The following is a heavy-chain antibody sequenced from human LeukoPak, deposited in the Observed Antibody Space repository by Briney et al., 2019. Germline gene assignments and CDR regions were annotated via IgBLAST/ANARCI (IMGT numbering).Heavy chain of an antibody. J-gene: IGHJ3*02. CDR1: GYTFTGYY. Sequence: GASVTVSCNASGYTFTGYYMHWVRQAPGQGREWMGWINPNSGGTNYAQKFQGRVTMTRDTSISTAYMELSRLRSDDTAVYYCARDRVVTMVRGVIPDAFDIWGQGTMVTVSS. CDR2: INPNSGGT. D-gene: IGHD3-10*01. CDR3: ARDRVVTMVRGVIPDAFDI. V-gene: IGHV1-2*02.